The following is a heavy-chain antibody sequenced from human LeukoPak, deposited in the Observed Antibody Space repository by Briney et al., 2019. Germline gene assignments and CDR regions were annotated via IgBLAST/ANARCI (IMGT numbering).Heavy chain of an antibody. Sequence: PGGSLRPSCAASGFTFISYWFHWVRQAPGMGPVWVSRINTDGRTTTYADSVKGRFTISRDNAKNTLYLQMNTLRAEDTAVYYCARATYYYDSSGYRVVYYFDHWAQGTLVTVSS. CDR2: INTDGRTT. J-gene: IGHJ4*02. V-gene: IGHV3-74*01. CDR3: ARATYYYDSSGYRVVYYFDH. CDR1: GFTFISYW. D-gene: IGHD3-22*01.